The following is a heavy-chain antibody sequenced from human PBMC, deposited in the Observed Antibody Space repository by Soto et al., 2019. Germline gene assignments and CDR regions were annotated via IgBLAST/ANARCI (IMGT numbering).Heavy chain of an antibody. V-gene: IGHV1-69*01. CDR1: GGTFSSYA. D-gene: IGHD5-18*01. CDR2: IIPIFGTA. Sequence: QVQLVQSGAEVKKPGSSVKVSCKASGGTFSSYAISWVRQAPGQGLEWMGGIIPIFGTANYAQKFQGRVTITADESTSPAYMELRCLRSEDTAVYYCARGPSLRGYSYGFYGMDVGGQGTTVTVSS. J-gene: IGHJ6*02. CDR3: ARGPSLRGYSYGFYGMDV.